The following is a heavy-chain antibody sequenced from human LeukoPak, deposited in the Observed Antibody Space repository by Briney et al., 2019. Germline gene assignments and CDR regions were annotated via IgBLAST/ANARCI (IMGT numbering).Heavy chain of an antibody. CDR3: ASGSSGWSEFDY. J-gene: IGHJ4*02. Sequence: PSETLSLTCAVYGGSFSGYYWSWIRQPPGKGLEWIGEINHSGSTNYNPSLKSRVTISVDTSKNQFSLKLSSVTAADTAVYYCASGSSGWSEFDYWGQGTLVTVSS. CDR1: GGSFSGYY. D-gene: IGHD6-19*01. CDR2: INHSGST. V-gene: IGHV4-34*01.